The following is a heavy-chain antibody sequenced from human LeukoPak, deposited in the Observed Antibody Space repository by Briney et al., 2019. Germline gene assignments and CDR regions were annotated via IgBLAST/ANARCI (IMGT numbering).Heavy chain of an antibody. D-gene: IGHD3-22*01. CDR2: IIPIFGTA. CDR3: ARGLGVNSGYYVDY. CDR1: GGTFSSYA. J-gene: IGHJ4*02. V-gene: IGHV1-69*01. Sequence: GASVKVSCKASGGTFSSYAISWVRQAPGQGLEWMGGIIPIFGTANYAQKFQGRVTITADESTSTAYMELSSLRSGDTAVYYCARGLGVNSGYYVDYWGQGTLVTVSS.